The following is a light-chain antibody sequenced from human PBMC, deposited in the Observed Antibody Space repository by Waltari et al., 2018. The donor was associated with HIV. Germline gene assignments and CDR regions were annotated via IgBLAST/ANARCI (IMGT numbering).Light chain of an antibody. CDR3: SSYAGRNVL. V-gene: IGLV2-8*01. CDR2: DVS. J-gene: IGLJ2*01. Sequence: QSALTQPPSASGSPGQSVTISCTGTSSDVGGSNYASAYPHHPGKAPKLRLFDVSQRPSGVPHRFSGSKSGNTASLTVSGLQAEDEADYYCSSYAGRNVLFGGGTKLTVL. CDR1: SSDVGGSNY.